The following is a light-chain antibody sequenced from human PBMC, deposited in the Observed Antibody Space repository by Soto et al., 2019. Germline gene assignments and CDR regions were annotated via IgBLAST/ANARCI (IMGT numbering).Light chain of an antibody. Sequence: DIQMTQSPSTLSASVGDRVTITCRASQGISGWLAWYQQKPGKAPRLLIYKASSLESGVPSRVSGSGLGTEFTLTISSLQPDDSGTYYCQQYETYFRTFGQGTKLEIK. CDR2: KAS. CDR3: QQYETYFRT. J-gene: IGKJ2*01. V-gene: IGKV1-5*03. CDR1: QGISGW.